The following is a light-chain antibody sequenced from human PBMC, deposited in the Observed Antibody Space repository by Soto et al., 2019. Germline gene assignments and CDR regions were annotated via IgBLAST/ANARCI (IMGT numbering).Light chain of an antibody. CDR3: QRYSDWSSR. J-gene: IGKJ2*03. V-gene: IGKV1-5*01. Sequence: DIQMTQSPSTLTASVGDRVTITCRASQSVTNFLAWYQQKPGKAPKLLIYDASTLEDGVPSRFSGSGSGPQFTLTISSVQPDDYATYYCQRYSDWSSRFGQGTKLEIK. CDR1: QSVTNF. CDR2: DAS.